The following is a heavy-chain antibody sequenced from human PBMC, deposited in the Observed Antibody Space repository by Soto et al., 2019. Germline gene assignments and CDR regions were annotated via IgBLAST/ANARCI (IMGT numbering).Heavy chain of an antibody. CDR1: GFTFSDTY. D-gene: IGHD3-22*01. V-gene: IGHV3-15*01. CDR3: TTGLSNGYYNFDY. CDR2: IKRQADGGTT. Sequence: EVQLVESRGGLLKPGDSLRLSCATSGFTFSDTYLSWVRQAPGKGLEWVGRIKRQADGGTTDYAAPVKDRFTISRDDSKNTLYLQMNSLKTEDTALYYCTTGLSNGYYNFDYWGQGTLVTVSS. J-gene: IGHJ4*02.